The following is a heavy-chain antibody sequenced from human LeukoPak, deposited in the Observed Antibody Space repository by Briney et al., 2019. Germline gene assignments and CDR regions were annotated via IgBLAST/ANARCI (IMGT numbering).Heavy chain of an antibody. J-gene: IGHJ5*02. CDR3: ARDLGIVVVPAASTGFDP. CDR1: GFTFSSYG. CDR2: INWNGGST. D-gene: IGHD2-2*03. Sequence: GGSLRLSCAASGFTFSSYGMHWVRQAPGKGLEWVSGINWNGGSTGYADSVKGRFTISRDNAKNSLYLQMNSLRAEDTALYHCARDLGIVVVPAASTGFDPWGQGTLVTVSS. V-gene: IGHV3-20*01.